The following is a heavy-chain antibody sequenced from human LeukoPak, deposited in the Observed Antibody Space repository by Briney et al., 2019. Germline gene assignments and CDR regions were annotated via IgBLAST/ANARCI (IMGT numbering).Heavy chain of an antibody. D-gene: IGHD3-16*02. CDR1: GFTFSVYS. Sequence: GGSLRLSCAASGFTFSVYSMNWVRQAPGKGLEWVSSISSSSSSYIYYADSVKGRFTISRDNAKNSLYLQMNSLRAEDTAVYYCARVRSSPFMITFGGVIAIADYWGQGTLVTVSS. CDR2: ISSSSSSYI. CDR3: ARVRSSPFMITFGGVIAIADY. V-gene: IGHV3-21*01. J-gene: IGHJ4*02.